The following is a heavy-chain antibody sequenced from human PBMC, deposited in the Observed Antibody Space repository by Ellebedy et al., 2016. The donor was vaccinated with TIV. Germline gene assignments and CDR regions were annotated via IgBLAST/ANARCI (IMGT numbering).Heavy chain of an antibody. V-gene: IGHV4-59*01. Sequence: MPSETLSLTCTVSGGPISSNYWNWIRQPPGKGLEWVGYIYQSWSTNYNPSLKSRVTISEDTSKNQFSLKLRSVTAADTAVYYCARGHYYDSSGYLTFDYWGQGNLVTVSS. CDR1: GGPISSNY. CDR3: ARGHYYDSSGYLTFDY. J-gene: IGHJ4*02. CDR2: IYQSWST. D-gene: IGHD3-22*01.